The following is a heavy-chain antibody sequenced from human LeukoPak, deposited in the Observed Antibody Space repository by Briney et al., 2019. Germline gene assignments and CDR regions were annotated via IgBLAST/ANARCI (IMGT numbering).Heavy chain of an antibody. J-gene: IGHJ5*02. D-gene: IGHD3-10*01. CDR2: IYHSGST. V-gene: IGHV4-38-2*02. CDR1: GYSISSGYY. Sequence: SETLSLTCTVSGYSISSGYYWGWIRQPPGKGLEWIGSIYHSGSTYYNPSLKSRVTISVDTSKNQFSLKLSSVTAADTAVYYCARQVLWFGEEGTFYNWFDPWGQGTLVTVSS. CDR3: ARQVLWFGEEGTFYNWFDP.